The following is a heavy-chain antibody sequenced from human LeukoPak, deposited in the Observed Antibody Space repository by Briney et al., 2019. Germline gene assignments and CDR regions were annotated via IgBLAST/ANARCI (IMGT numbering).Heavy chain of an antibody. CDR2: IKEDGSEK. CDR3: AIDQEGGAGSCYFDF. CDR1: GFTFRNYW. V-gene: IGHV3-7*01. J-gene: IGHJ4*02. Sequence: GGSQRLSCAASGFTFRNYWMSWVRQAPGKGLEWVANIKEDGSEKYYVDSVKGRFVISRDNAKNSLYLQMDSLRVDDTAIYYCAIDQEGGAGSCYFDFWGQGALVTVSS. D-gene: IGHD2-15*01.